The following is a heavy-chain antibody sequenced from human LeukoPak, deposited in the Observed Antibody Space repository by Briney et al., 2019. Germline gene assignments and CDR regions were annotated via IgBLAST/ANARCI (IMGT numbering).Heavy chain of an antibody. J-gene: IGHJ4*02. Sequence: GESLRLSCAASGFPFSTYAMHWVRQAPGKGLEYVSAISSNGGSTYYANSVKGRFTISRDNSKNTLYLQMNSLRAEDTAVYYCAKASSWYVWGQGTLVTVSS. CDR2: ISSNGGST. CDR3: AKASSWYV. CDR1: GFPFSTYA. D-gene: IGHD6-13*01. V-gene: IGHV3-64*01.